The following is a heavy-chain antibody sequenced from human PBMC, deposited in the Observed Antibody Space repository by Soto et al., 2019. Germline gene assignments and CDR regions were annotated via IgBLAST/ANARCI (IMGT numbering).Heavy chain of an antibody. CDR2: IFNSGTT. V-gene: IGHV4-31*02. D-gene: IGHD1-26*01. Sequence: SETLSLTCSVSGASTVSHYHLTWIRQPPGKGLEWMGYIFNSGTTFYNPSLTSRLSISMDTSGNHFSLELRSVTAADTAVYYCALALGPTTGLDYWGQGTLVTVSS. CDR1: GASTVSHYH. CDR3: ALALGPTTGLDY. J-gene: IGHJ4*02.